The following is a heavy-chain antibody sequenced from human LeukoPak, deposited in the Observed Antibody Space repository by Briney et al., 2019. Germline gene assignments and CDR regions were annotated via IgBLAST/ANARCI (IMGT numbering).Heavy chain of an antibody. CDR3: ARSGLNYDFWSGYLLAAFDI. D-gene: IGHD3-3*01. J-gene: IGHJ3*02. CDR1: GGSISSYY. Sequence: SETLSLTCTVSGGSISSYYWSWIRQPPGKGLEWIGYIYYSRSTNYNPSLKSRVTISVDTSKNQFSLKLSSVTAADTAVYYCARSGLNYDFWSGYLLAAFDIWGQGTMVTVSS. CDR2: IYYSRST. V-gene: IGHV4-59*01.